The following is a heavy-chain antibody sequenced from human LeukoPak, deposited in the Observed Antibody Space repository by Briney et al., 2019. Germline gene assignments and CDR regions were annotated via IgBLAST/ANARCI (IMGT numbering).Heavy chain of an antibody. CDR1: GGSFSDYF. Sequence: SETLSLTCAVYGGSFSDYFWNWIRQPPGKGLEWIGEINHFGSTKYNPSLKSRATISGDTSKKQFSLKVNSVTAADTAVYYCARAYRTHQTFYSSHYFDYWAQGTLVTVSS. J-gene: IGHJ4*02. V-gene: IGHV4-34*01. CDR3: ARAYRTHQTFYSSHYFDY. CDR2: INHFGST. D-gene: IGHD5-18*01.